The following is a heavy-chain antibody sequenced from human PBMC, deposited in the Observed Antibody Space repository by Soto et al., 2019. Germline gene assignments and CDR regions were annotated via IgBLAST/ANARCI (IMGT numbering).Heavy chain of an antibody. CDR1: GFTFRSYE. CDR3: ARESIDDYGDF. Sequence: PGGSLRLSCAASGFTFRSYEMSWVRQAPGKGLEWVSYISSSGSTIYYADSVKGRFTISRDNAKNSLYLQMNSLRAEDTAVYYCARESIDDYGDFWGQGTLVTVSS. D-gene: IGHD3-16*02. V-gene: IGHV3-48*03. J-gene: IGHJ4*02. CDR2: ISSSGSTI.